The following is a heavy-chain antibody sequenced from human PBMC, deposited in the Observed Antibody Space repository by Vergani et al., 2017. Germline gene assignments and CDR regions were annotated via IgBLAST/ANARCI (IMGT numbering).Heavy chain of an antibody. CDR3: ARSRIYYGAGSPDY. J-gene: IGHJ4*02. CDR1: GASVNSSY. D-gene: IGHD3-10*01. V-gene: IGHV4-59*02. Sequence: QVKLQESGPGLVKPSETLSLTCTVSGASVNSSYLSWIRQPPGKGLEWMGYVSFRGVTISGPAVRGRMTISLNTSSNQFSLYLTSVTAADTAVYYCARSRIYYGAGSPDYWGRGTLVTVSS. CDR2: VSFRGVT.